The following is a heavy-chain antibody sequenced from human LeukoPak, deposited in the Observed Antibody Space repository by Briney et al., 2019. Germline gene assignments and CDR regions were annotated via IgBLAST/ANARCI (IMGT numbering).Heavy chain of an antibody. CDR2: INPNSGGT. D-gene: IGHD6-19*01. CDR3: ALNLVKMAVAPTP. CDR1: GYTFTGYY. Sequence: ASVKVSCKASGYTFTGYYMHWVRQAPGQGLEWMGWINPNSGGTNYAQKFRGRVTMTRDTSISTAYMELSRLRSDDTAVYYCALNLVKMAVAPTPWGQGTLVTVSS. J-gene: IGHJ5*02. V-gene: IGHV1-2*02.